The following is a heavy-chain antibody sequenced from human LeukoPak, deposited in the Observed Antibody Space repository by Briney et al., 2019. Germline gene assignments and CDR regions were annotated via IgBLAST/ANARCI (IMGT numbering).Heavy chain of an antibody. CDR1: GLSFISFA. D-gene: IGHD4-17*01. CDR2: ILSGGDVF. J-gene: IGHJ3*02. Sequence: GGSLRHSCAASGLSFISFAMMWVRQAPGMGLELISAILSGGDVFFYGDSVRGRFTISRDDSTNTLFLQMNNLRADDSAVYYCARDPNGNYVGAFEMWGPGTTVTVSS. V-gene: IGHV3-23*01. CDR3: ARDPNGNYVGAFEM.